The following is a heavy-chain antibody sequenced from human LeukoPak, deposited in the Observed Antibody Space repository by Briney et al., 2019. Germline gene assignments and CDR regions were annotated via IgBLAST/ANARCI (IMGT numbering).Heavy chain of an antibody. D-gene: IGHD5-18*01. J-gene: IGHJ4*02. Sequence: SETLSLTCTVSGGSISTSNYYWGWIRQPPGKGLEWIGNIFYSGSTYYSPSLKSRVTISLDTSRNQFSLKLNSVTAADTAVYYCAREGYSYARAFDYWGQGTLVTVSS. V-gene: IGHV4-39*07. CDR2: IFYSGST. CDR3: AREGYSYARAFDY. CDR1: GGSISTSNYY.